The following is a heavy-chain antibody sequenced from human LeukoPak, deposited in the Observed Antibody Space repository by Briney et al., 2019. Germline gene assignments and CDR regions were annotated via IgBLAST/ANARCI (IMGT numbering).Heavy chain of an antibody. CDR1: GFTFSSYS. J-gene: IGHJ3*02. V-gene: IGHV3-21*01. D-gene: IGHD6-6*01. Sequence: GGSLRLSCAASGFTFSSYSMNWVRQAPGKGLEWVSSISSSSSYIYYADSVKGRFTISRDNSKNTLYLQMNSLRAEDTAVYYCAKGVAARLRDAFDIWGQGTMVTVSS. CDR2: ISSSSSYI. CDR3: AKGVAARLRDAFDI.